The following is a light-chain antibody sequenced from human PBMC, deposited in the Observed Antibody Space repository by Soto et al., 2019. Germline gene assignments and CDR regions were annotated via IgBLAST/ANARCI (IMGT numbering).Light chain of an antibody. Sequence: IVFTPSPSTLTLETRERATLSCRANQSVSSIYLAWYQHKPGQAPRLLIYGASSRATGIPDRFIGSGSGTDFTLTISSREPEDVSAEYCYQRNDGPSTSFGPGTKVDIK. CDR3: YQRNDGPSTS. CDR1: QSVSSIY. CDR2: GAS. V-gene: IGKV3D-20*02. J-gene: IGKJ3*01.